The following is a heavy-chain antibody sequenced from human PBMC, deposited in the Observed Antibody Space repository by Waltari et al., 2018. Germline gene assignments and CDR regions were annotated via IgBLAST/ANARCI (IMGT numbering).Heavy chain of an antibody. D-gene: IGHD3-10*01. J-gene: IGHJ5*02. Sequence: EVRLAESGGGLVKPGGSLRLSCTASGFDFSDYDMNGVRQAPGTGLEWVSSIGGTHSNIFYADSVKGRFTVSRDNAKNSLYLQMDNLRAEDSGLYFCTRDLYGSGGDWFDPWGQGTLVTVSS. CDR1: GFDFSDYD. CDR3: TRDLYGSGGDWFDP. CDR2: IGGTHSNI. V-gene: IGHV3-21*03.